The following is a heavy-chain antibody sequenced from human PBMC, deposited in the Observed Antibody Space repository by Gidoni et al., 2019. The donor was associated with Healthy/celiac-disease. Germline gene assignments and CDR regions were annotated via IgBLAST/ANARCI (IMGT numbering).Heavy chain of an antibody. CDR2: IKQTGSEK. D-gene: IGHD3-3*01. V-gene: IGHV3-7*01. CDR1: GFSFSSYW. J-gene: IGHJ4*02. CDR3: ASVYDFWSGYPYYFDY. Sequence: EVQLVESGGGLVQPGGSLRLSCAASGFSFSSYWRSWVRQAPGKGLEWGANIKQTGSEKYYVDSVKGRFTISRDNAKNSLYLQMNSLRAEDTAVYYCASVYDFWSGYPYYFDYWGQGTLVTVSS.